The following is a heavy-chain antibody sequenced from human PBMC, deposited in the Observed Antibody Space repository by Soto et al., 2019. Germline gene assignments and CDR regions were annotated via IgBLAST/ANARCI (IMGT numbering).Heavy chain of an antibody. V-gene: IGHV3-23*01. CDR3: AKDPPTTGTTFDY. D-gene: IGHD1-1*01. CDR1: GFAFANFA. J-gene: IGHJ4*02. Sequence: GGSLRLSCAASGFAFANFAMSWVRQAPGKGLEWVSTINKSGGSTYYPDSLKGRFAISRDNSMNTLFLQVNSLRAEDTAMYYCAKDPPTTGTTFDYWGQGTLVTVSS. CDR2: INKSGGST.